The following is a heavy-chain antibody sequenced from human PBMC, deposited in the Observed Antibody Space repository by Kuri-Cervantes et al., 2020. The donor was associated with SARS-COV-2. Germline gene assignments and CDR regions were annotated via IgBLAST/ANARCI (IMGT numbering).Heavy chain of an antibody. Sequence: GESLKISCAASGFTFSSYSMNWVRQAPGKGLEWVSSISSSSSYIYYADSVKGRFTISRDNAKNSLCLQMNSLRAEDTAVYYCARGVRSIAAHHAFDIWGQGTMVTVSS. V-gene: IGHV3-21*01. D-gene: IGHD6-6*01. CDR1: GFTFSSYS. CDR2: ISSSSSYI. CDR3: ARGVRSIAAHHAFDI. J-gene: IGHJ3*02.